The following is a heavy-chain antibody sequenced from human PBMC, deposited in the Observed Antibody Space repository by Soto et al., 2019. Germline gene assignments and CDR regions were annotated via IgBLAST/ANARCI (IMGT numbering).Heavy chain of an antibody. Sequence: ASETLSLTCAVYGGSFSGYYWTWIRQPPGKGLEWIGDINHSGSTNQNPSLKSRVTISVDTSKNQFSLKLKSVTAADTAVYYCSRGISSILALQGDAPGYYYFDSWGRGTMVTFYS. J-gene: IGHJ4*02. CDR1: GGSFSGYY. V-gene: IGHV4-34*01. CDR2: INHSGST. CDR3: SRGISSILALQGDAPGYYYFDS. D-gene: IGHD3-3*02.